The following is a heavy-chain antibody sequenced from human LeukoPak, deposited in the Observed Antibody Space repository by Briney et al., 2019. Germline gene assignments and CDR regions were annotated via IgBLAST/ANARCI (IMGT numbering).Heavy chain of an antibody. CDR2: ISSSGSTI. J-gene: IGHJ4*02. CDR3: AKRFLNSKYFDY. D-gene: IGHD3-3*01. CDR1: GFTFSDYY. V-gene: IGHV3-11*01. Sequence: SGGSLRLSCAASGFTFSDYYMSWIRQAPGKGLEWVSYISSSGSTIYYADSVKGRFTISRDNAKNSLYLQMNSLRAEDTAVYYCAKRFLNSKYFDYWGQGTLVTVSS.